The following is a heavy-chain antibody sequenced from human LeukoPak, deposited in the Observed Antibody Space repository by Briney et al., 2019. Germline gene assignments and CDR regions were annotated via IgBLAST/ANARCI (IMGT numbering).Heavy chain of an antibody. J-gene: IGHJ4*02. Sequence: GRSLRLSCAASGFTFSSYGMHWVRQAPGKGLEWVALISYDGSNKYYADSVKGRFTISRDNSKNTLYLQMNSLRAEDTAVYYYAKDLYYGGNSPFDYWGQGTLVTVSS. D-gene: IGHD4-23*01. CDR1: GFTFSSYG. CDR2: ISYDGSNK. CDR3: AKDLYYGGNSPFDY. V-gene: IGHV3-30*18.